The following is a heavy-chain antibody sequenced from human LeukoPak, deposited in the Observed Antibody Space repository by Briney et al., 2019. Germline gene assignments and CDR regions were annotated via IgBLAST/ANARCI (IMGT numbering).Heavy chain of an antibody. CDR2: MNPNSGNT. V-gene: IGHV1-18*01. Sequence: ASVKVSCKASGYTFTSYDINWVRQATGQGLEWMGWMNPNSGNTNYAQKLQGRVTMTTDTSTSTAYVELRSLRSDDTAVYYCARLIFAGFGELFPNWFDPWGQGTLVTVSS. CDR1: GYTFTSYD. D-gene: IGHD3-10*01. CDR3: ARLIFAGFGELFPNWFDP. J-gene: IGHJ5*02.